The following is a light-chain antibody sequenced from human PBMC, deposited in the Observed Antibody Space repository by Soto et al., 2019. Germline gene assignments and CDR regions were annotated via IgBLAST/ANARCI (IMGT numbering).Light chain of an antibody. V-gene: IGKV1-27*01. CDR3: QKYNIAPWT. CDR2: AAS. Sequence: DIQMTQSPSSLSASVGDRVTITCRASQGISTYLAWYQQEPGKVSKLLIYAASTLQAAVPSRFSGRGSGTDFTLTISSLHPEVVATYYCQKYNIAPWTFGQGTKVEIK. CDR1: QGISTY. J-gene: IGKJ1*01.